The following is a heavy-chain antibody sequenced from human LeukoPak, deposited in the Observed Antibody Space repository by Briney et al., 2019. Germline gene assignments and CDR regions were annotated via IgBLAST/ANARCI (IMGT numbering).Heavy chain of an antibody. CDR3: ARVPAAGTGPEN. J-gene: IGHJ4*02. CDR2: MYTSWTT. V-gene: IGHV4-4*07. D-gene: IGHD6-13*01. CDR1: RDSLRSYY. Sequence: PSGTLSLTRTVSRDSLRSYYWGWIRPPARKGLEWIGSMYTSWTTNDNPSPTSRVTMSVDTSKNQFSLNLTSVTAADRAVYYCARVPAAGTGPENGGQGTLVSVSS.